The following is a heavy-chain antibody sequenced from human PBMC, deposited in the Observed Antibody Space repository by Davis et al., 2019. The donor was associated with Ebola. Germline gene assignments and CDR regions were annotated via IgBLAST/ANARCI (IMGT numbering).Heavy chain of an antibody. CDR1: GGTFNNFV. CDR3: AREPIVVVVAATSKSYYYGMDV. J-gene: IGHJ6*02. D-gene: IGHD2-15*01. Sequence: ASVKVSCKASGGTFNNFVYSWVRQAPGQRLEWMGWINAGNGNTKYSQKFQGRVTMTRDTSTSTVYMELSSLRSEDTAVYYCAREPIVVVVAATSKSYYYGMDVWGQGTTVTVSS. V-gene: IGHV1-3*01. CDR2: INAGNGNT.